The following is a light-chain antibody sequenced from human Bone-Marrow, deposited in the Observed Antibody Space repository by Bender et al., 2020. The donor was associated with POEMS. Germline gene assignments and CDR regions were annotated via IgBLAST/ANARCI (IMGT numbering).Light chain of an antibody. J-gene: IGLJ1*01. CDR2: DVT. CDR1: TSDLGTYDL. Sequence: QSALTQPASVSGSPGQSITVSCTGTTSDLGTYDLVSWYQQHPGQVPRLIMFDVTKRPSGVPIRFSGSKSGNTASLTISGLQAEDEADYYCTSYTSSGTLYIFGTGTKVTVL. V-gene: IGLV2-14*02. CDR3: TSYTSSGTLYI.